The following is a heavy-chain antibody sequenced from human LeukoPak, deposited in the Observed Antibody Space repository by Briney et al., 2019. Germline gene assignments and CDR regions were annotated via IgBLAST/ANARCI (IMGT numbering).Heavy chain of an antibody. CDR3: ARDRITMVRGVSYYFDY. D-gene: IGHD3-10*01. CDR1: GGSISSYY. Sequence: SETLSLTCTVSGGSISSYYWSWIRQPAGKGLEWIGSIYHSGSTYYNPSLKSRVTISVDTSKNQFSLKLSSVTAADTAVYYCARDRITMVRGVSYYFDYWGQGTLVTISS. CDR2: IYHSGST. V-gene: IGHV4-4*07. J-gene: IGHJ4*02.